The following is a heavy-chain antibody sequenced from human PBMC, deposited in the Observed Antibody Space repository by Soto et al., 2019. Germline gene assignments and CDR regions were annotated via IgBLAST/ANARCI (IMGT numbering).Heavy chain of an antibody. CDR3: VKQAHGLDGVAFDY. J-gene: IGHJ4*02. V-gene: IGHV3-64D*06. CDR2: VSASARST. Sequence: GGALRLSGSASGFIFSESTIYWVRQVPGKGLEAISAVSASARSTYYADSVKDRFTISRDNSKNTLFLQMGSLRPEATAIYYCVKQAHGLDGVAFDYWGQGTQVT. D-gene: IGHD2-15*01. CDR1: GFIFSEST.